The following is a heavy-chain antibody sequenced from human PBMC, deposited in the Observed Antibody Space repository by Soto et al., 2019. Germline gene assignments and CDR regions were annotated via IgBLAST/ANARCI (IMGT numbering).Heavy chain of an antibody. V-gene: IGHV3-21*01. J-gene: IGHJ4*02. CDR3: ATTATVTESFDY. Sequence: GGSLRLSCAASGFTFSTYSMNWVRQAPGKGLEWVSSISSTSDYIYYADSVKGRFTISRDNAKNSLYLQMSSLRAEDTAVYYCATTATVTESFDYWGQGTLVTVSS. D-gene: IGHD4-17*01. CDR2: ISSTSDYI. CDR1: GFTFSTYS.